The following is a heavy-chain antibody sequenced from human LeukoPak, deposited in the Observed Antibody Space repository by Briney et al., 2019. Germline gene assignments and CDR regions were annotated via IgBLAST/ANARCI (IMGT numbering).Heavy chain of an antibody. V-gene: IGHV3-23*01. CDR2: ISGSGGST. CDR3: AKDQRVEMATIFDY. CDR1: GFTFSSYA. J-gene: IGHJ4*02. D-gene: IGHD5-24*01. Sequence: PGGSLRLSCAASGFTFSSYAMSWVRQAPGKGLEWVSAISGSGGSTHYADSVKGRFTISRDNSKNTLYLQMNSLRAEDTAVYYCAKDQRVEMATIFDYWGQGTLVTVSS.